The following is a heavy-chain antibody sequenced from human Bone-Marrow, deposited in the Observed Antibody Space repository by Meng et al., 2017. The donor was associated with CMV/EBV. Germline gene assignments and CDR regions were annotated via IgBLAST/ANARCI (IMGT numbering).Heavy chain of an antibody. J-gene: IGHJ6*02. CDR1: GFTFSSYG. V-gene: IGHV3-30*02. CDR2: IRYDGSNK. CDR3: ARLVIVPAAILTWGYGMDV. Sequence: GESLKISCAASGFTFSSYGMHWVRQAPGKGLEWVAFIRYDGSNKYYADSVKGRFTISRDNSKNTLYLQMNSLRAEDTAVYYCARLVIVPAAILTWGYGMDVWGQGTTVTVSS. D-gene: IGHD2-2*01.